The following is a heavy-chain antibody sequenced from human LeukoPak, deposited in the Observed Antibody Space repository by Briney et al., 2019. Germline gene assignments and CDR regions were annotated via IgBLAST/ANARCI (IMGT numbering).Heavy chain of an antibody. CDR1: GYTFTSYG. V-gene: IGHV1-18*01. D-gene: IGHD4-11*01. J-gene: IGHJ5*02. CDR2: ISAYNGNT. CDR3: ARVMTTGVRGWFDP. Sequence: ASVKVSCKASGYTFTSYGISWVRQAPGQGLEWMGRISAYNGNTNYAQKLQGRVTMTTDTSTSTAYMELRSLRSDDTAVYYCARVMTTGVRGWFDPWGQGTLVTVSS.